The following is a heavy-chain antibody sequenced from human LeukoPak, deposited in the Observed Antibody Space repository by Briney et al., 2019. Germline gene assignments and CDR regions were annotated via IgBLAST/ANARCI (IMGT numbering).Heavy chain of an antibody. D-gene: IGHD3-9*01. CDR1: GGSISSYY. CDR3: AREDYDILTGYQWVGD. Sequence: SETLSLTCTVSGGSISSYYWSWIRQPPGEGLEWIGYIYYSGSTNYNPSLKSRVTISVDTSKNQFSLKLSSVTAADTAVYYCAREDYDILTGYQWVGDWGQGTLVTVSS. J-gene: IGHJ4*02. V-gene: IGHV4-59*01. CDR2: IYYSGST.